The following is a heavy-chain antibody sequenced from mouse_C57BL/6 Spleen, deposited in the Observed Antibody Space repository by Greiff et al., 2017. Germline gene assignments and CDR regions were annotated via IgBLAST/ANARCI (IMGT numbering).Heavy chain of an antibody. CDR3: ARRADITTVTWDYAMDY. J-gene: IGHJ4*01. CDR1: GYTFTSYW. Sequence: QVQLQQSGAELVKPGASVKLSCKASGYTFTSYWMHWVKQRPGRGLEWIGRLDPNRGGTKYTEKFKSKATLTVDKPSSTAYMQLSSLTSEDSAVYYCARRADITTVTWDYAMDYWGQGTSVTVSS. V-gene: IGHV1-72*01. D-gene: IGHD1-1*01. CDR2: LDPNRGGT.